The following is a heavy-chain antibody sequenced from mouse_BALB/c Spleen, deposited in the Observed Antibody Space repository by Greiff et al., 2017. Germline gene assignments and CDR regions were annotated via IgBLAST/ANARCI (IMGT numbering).Heavy chain of an antibody. CDR1: GYSITSDYA. Sequence: EVKVEESGPGLVKPSQSLSLTCTVTGYSITSDYAWNWIRQFPGNKLEWMGYISYSGSTSYNPSLKSRISITRDTSKNQFFLQLNSVTTEDTATYYCARREYGNYVWFAYWGQGTLVTVSA. D-gene: IGHD2-10*02. V-gene: IGHV3-2*02. CDR2: ISYSGST. J-gene: IGHJ3*01. CDR3: ARREYGNYVWFAY.